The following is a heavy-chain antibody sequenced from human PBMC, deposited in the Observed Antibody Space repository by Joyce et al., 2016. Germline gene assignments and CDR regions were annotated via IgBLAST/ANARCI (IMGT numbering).Heavy chain of an antibody. Sequence: QVQLQQWGAGLLKTSETLSLTCAVYSGPFSGFFWSWVRQHPGKGLEWIGDITNSGATHYNPSLKSRITMSVDTSRKEFSRKVSSVTVADTASYYCGRSQWLAPLMYWGQGTPVTVSS. D-gene: IGHD6-19*01. CDR3: GRSQWLAPLMY. V-gene: IGHV4-34*02. CDR2: ITNSGAT. J-gene: IGHJ4*02. CDR1: SGPFSGFF.